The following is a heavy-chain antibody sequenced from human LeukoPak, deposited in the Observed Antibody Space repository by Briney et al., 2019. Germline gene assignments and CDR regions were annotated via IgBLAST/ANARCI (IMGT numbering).Heavy chain of an antibody. Sequence: PSGTLSLTCAVSGGSISSSNWWSWVRQTPGKGLEWIGEIYHSGNTNYKPSLKSRVTILLDKSKNQFSLKLSSVTAADTAVYYCARSGSGYLRYYFDYWGQGTLVTVSS. V-gene: IGHV4-4*02. D-gene: IGHD5-12*01. CDR3: ARSGSGYLRYYFDY. CDR2: IYHSGNT. CDR1: GGSISSSNW. J-gene: IGHJ4*02.